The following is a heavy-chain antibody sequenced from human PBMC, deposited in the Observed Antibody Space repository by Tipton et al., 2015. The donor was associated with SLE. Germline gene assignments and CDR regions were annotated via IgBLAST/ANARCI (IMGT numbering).Heavy chain of an antibody. V-gene: IGHV4-59*07. D-gene: IGHD3-10*01. CDR1: GGSISSYY. CDR2: IYYSGST. Sequence: TLSLTCTVSGGSISSYYWSWIRQPPGKGLEWIGYIYYSGSTNYNPSLKSRVTISVDTSKNQFSLKLSSVTAADTAVYYCAKEVFGYFQHWGQGILVTVSS. CDR3: AKEVFGYFQH. J-gene: IGHJ1*01.